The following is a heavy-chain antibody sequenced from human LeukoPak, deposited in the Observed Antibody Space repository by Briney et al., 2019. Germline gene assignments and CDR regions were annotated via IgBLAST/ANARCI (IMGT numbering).Heavy chain of an antibody. CDR2: IYHSGIT. CDR1: GGSMRNYY. Sequence: PSETLSLTCIVSGGSMRNYYWGWIRQPPGKGPEWIGYIYHSGITRFNPSLKSRASISLDTSKNQFPLKLTSVTAADTAVYYCARSRYYYDTSGYAYWGQGTHVTVSS. J-gene: IGHJ4*02. V-gene: IGHV4-59*01. D-gene: IGHD3-22*01. CDR3: ARSRYYYDTSGYAY.